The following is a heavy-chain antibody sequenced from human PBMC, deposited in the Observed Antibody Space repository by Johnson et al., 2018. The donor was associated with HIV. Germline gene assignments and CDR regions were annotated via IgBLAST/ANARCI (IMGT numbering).Heavy chain of an antibody. V-gene: IGHV3-30*04. Sequence: QVQLVESGGGVVQPGRSLRLSCAASGFAFSSYTMHWVRQVPGKGLDWVAVISYTGGSKDYAGSVKGQFTVSRDNSKNTLYLQMNSLRAEDTAVYYCATDSSSGVYDAFDIWGQGTMVTVSS. CDR1: GFAFSSYT. CDR3: ATDSSSGVYDAFDI. J-gene: IGHJ3*02. CDR2: ISYTGGSK. D-gene: IGHD6-13*01.